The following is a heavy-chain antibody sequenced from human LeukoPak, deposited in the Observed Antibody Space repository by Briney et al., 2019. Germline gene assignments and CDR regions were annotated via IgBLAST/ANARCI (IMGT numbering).Heavy chain of an antibody. J-gene: IGHJ4*02. V-gene: IGHV4-38-2*01. CDR1: GYFFSSGYY. CDR2: IYNTGST. Sequence: SETLSLTCGVSGYFFSSGYYWGWIRQPPGKGLEWIGNIYNTGSTYYNPSLKSRVTISVDTSNNQFSLKLSSVTSADTAVYYCASRTTVTNAPSFDYWGQGSLVIVSS. D-gene: IGHD4-11*01. CDR3: ASRTTVTNAPSFDY.